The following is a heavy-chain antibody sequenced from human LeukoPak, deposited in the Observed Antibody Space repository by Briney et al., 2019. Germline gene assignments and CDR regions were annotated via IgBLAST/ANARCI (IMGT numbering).Heavy chain of an antibody. J-gene: IGHJ6*03. CDR2: KSSISITI. CDR3: ARSPSLRYRLNMDV. V-gene: IGHV3-48*01. Sequence: PGGSLRLSCAASGFTFSSDVMNWVRHAPAQGMGWVSYKSSISITIYYADSVKGRFTISRANAKNSLYLQMNSLRAEDTAVYYCARSPSLRYRLNMDVWGKGTTVTVSS. CDR1: GFTFSSDV. D-gene: IGHD3-16*02.